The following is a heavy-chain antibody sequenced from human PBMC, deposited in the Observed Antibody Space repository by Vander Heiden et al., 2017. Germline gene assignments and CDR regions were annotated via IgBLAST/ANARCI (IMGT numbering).Heavy chain of an antibody. D-gene: IGHD1-26*01. Sequence: QVQLVESGGGVVQPGRSLRRSCAASGFPFSSYGLHWVRQAPGKGLEWVAVISYDGSNKYYADSVKGRFTISRDNSKNTLYLQMNSLRAEDTAVYYCAKDLGLQWELRGNYFDYWGQGTLVTVSS. V-gene: IGHV3-30*18. J-gene: IGHJ4*02. CDR1: GFPFSSYG. CDR3: AKDLGLQWELRGNYFDY. CDR2: ISYDGSNK.